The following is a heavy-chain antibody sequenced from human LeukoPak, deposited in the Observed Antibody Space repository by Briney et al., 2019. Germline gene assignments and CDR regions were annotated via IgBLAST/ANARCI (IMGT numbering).Heavy chain of an antibody. J-gene: IGHJ4*02. CDR3: AHSRRSTPGYFDY. V-gene: IGHV3-30*02. CDR2: IRYDGSNK. D-gene: IGHD2-2*01. CDR1: GFTFSSYG. Sequence: PAGGSLRLSCAASGFTFSSYGMHWVRQAPGKGLEWVAFIRYDGSNKYYADSVKGRFTISRDNSKNTLYLQMNSLRAEDTAVYYCAHSRRSTPGYFDYWGQGTLVTVSS.